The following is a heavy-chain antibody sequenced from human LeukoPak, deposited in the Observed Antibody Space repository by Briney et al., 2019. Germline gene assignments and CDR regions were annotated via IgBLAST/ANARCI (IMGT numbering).Heavy chain of an antibody. J-gene: IGHJ4*02. CDR3: TTRYYYDSSGYYPFDY. V-gene: IGHV3-23*01. CDR1: GFTFSSYG. CDR2: ISGSGGST. D-gene: IGHD3-22*01. Sequence: PGGTRRLSCAASGFTFSSYGMSWVRQAPGKGLEWVSAISGSGGSTYYADSVKGRFTISRDNSKNTLYLQMNSLETEDTAVYYCTTRYYYDSSGYYPFDYWGQGTLVTVSS.